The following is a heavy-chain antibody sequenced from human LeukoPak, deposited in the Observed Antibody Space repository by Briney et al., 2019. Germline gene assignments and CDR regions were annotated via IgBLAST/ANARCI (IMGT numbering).Heavy chain of an antibody. V-gene: IGHV4-4*07. Sequence: ASGTLSLTCSVSGGSISLWQWNWIRQVAGRGLEWIGRLHTSGGPKYNPSLKSRVTMSLDTSKNQFFLKVSSVTAADTAVYFCATGGGPFDYWGQGILVTVSS. CDR1: GGSISLWQ. D-gene: IGHD3-16*01. CDR2: LHTSGGP. CDR3: ATGGGPFDY. J-gene: IGHJ4*02.